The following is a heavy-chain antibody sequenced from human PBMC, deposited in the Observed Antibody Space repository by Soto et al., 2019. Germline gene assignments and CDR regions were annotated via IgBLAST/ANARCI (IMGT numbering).Heavy chain of an antibody. CDR3: GRYFDTSERPYFWH. CDR1: GFPFSDHA. D-gene: IGHD3-22*01. Sequence: GGSLRLSCSASGFPFSDHAMHWVRQAPGKGLEYVSAINYNGGTTYYVDSVKGRFTISRDNSKNTLYLQMSSLKVEDTAVYYCGRYFDTSERPYFWHWGQGTLVTVSS. CDR2: INYNGGTT. J-gene: IGHJ1*01. V-gene: IGHV3-64D*06.